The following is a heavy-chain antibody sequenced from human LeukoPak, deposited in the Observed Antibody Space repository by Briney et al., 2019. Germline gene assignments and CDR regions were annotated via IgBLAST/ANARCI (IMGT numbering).Heavy chain of an antibody. Sequence: PSQTLSLTCTVSGGSISSGSYYWSWIRQPAGKGPEWIGRIYTSGSTNYNPSLKSRVTISVDTSKNQFSLKLSSVTAADTAVYYCASSYVVHSSGWYQYNWFDPWGQGTLVTVSS. CDR2: IYTSGST. D-gene: IGHD6-19*01. CDR1: GGSISSGSYY. CDR3: ASSYVVHSSGWYQYNWFDP. V-gene: IGHV4-61*02. J-gene: IGHJ5*02.